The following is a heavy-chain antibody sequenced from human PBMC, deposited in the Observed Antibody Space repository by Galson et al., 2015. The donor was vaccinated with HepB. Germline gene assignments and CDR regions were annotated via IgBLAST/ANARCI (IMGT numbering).Heavy chain of an antibody. Sequence: SLRLSCAASGFTFSTYGMHWVRQAPGKGLEWVAVISYEGSNKYYADSVKGRFTVSRDNSKNTLYLQMNSLRPEDTAVYYCAKQVEDSSGRYGGDYWGQGTLVTVSS. CDR1: GFTFSTYG. CDR2: ISYEGSNK. J-gene: IGHJ4*02. CDR3: AKQVEDSSGRYGGDY. D-gene: IGHD6-19*01. V-gene: IGHV3-30*18.